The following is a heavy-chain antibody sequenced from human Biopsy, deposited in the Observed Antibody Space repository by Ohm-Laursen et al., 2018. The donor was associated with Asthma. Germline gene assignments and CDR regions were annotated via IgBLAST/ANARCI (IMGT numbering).Heavy chain of an antibody. Sequence: ASVKVSCKVSDYMFPRYYISWVRQAPGQGLEWLGIINPSGGSTSYAQKFQGRVTMTRDTSTSTVYMELSSLRSEDTAVYYCARRGITGTTLDYWGQGTLVTVSS. CDR3: ARRGITGTTLDY. CDR2: INPSGGST. D-gene: IGHD1-7*01. CDR1: DYMFPRYY. V-gene: IGHV1-46*01. J-gene: IGHJ4*02.